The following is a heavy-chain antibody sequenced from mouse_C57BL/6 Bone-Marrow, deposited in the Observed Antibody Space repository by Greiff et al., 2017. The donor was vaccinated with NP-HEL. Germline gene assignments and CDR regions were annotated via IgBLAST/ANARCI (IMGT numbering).Heavy chain of an antibody. J-gene: IGHJ1*03. CDR2: FYPGSGSI. CDR1: GYTFTEYT. CDR3: ARHGDYFGSSYGYFDV. Sequence: QVQLQQSGAELVKPGASVKLSCKASGYTFTEYTIHWVKQRSGQGLEWIGWFYPGSGSIKYNEKFKDKATLTADKSSSTAYMDLSSLTSEDSAVYYCARHGDYFGSSYGYFDVWGTGTTVTVSS. D-gene: IGHD1-1*01. V-gene: IGHV1-62-2*01.